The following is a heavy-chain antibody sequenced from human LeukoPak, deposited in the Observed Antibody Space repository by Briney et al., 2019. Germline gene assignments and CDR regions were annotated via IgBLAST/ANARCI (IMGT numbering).Heavy chain of an antibody. CDR1: GFTFSNYA. CDR3: ASSNAPYWGNFDY. Sequence: GGSLRLSCVVSGFTFSNYAMSWVRQAPGQGLEWVSAISDSGVTAYYADSVKGRFTISRDNSKSTLSLQMNNLRVEDTAVYYCASSNAPYWGNFDYWGQGTLVTVSS. V-gene: IGHV3-23*01. CDR2: ISDSGVTA. J-gene: IGHJ4*02. D-gene: IGHD3-16*01.